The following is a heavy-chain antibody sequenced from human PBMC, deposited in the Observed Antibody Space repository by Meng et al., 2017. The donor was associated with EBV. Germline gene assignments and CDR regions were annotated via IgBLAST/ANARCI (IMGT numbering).Heavy chain of an antibody. CDR2: INAGNGNT. Sequence: HVPLVGAGAEVKKPGASVKVSCKASGYTFTSYAMHWVRQAPGQRLEWMGWINAGNGNTKYSQKFQGRVTITRDTSASTAYMELSSLRSEDTAVYYCARSGATIFGVVIPTYYFDYWGQGTLVTVSS. D-gene: IGHD3-3*01. J-gene: IGHJ4*02. V-gene: IGHV1-3*01. CDR3: ARSGATIFGVVIPTYYFDY. CDR1: GYTFTSYA.